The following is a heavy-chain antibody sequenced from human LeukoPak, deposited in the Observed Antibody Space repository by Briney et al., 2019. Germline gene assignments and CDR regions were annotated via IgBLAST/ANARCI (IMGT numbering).Heavy chain of an antibody. V-gene: IGHV4-61*02. J-gene: IGHJ3*02. Sequence: SETLSLTCTVSGGSISSGSYYWSWIRQPAGKGLEWIGRIYASGSTNYNPSLKSRVTISVDTSKNQFSLKLSSVTAADTAVYYCAREYAPLRFLEWLLAAFDIWGQGTMVTVSS. CDR2: IYASGST. CDR3: AREYAPLRFLEWLLAAFDI. D-gene: IGHD3-3*01. CDR1: GGSISSGSYY.